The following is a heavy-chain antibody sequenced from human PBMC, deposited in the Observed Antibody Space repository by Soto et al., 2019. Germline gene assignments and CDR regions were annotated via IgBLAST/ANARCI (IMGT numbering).Heavy chain of an antibody. D-gene: IGHD2-21*01. CDR2: ISYSGST. J-gene: IGHJ6*02. CDR3: ASRSCITGLCYYYYYTTDV. Sequence: QVQLQESGPGLVRPSQTLSLTCTVSGGSISSGDYYWSWIRQHPGKGLEWIAYISYSGSTNYNPSLKGRVTVSVDTSKNQFSLKLSSVTAADTAVYYCASRSCITGLCYYYYYTTDVWGQGTTVTVSS. CDR1: GGSISSGDYY. V-gene: IGHV4-31*03.